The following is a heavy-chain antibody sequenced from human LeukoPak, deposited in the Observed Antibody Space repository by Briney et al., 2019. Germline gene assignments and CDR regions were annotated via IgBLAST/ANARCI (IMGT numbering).Heavy chain of an antibody. Sequence: SETLSLTCTVSGGSISSYYWSWIRQPPGKGLEWIGYISYSGSTNYNPSLKSRVTISVDTSKNQFSLKLSSVTAADTAVYYCVRRSYSSPFDYWGQGTLVTVSS. V-gene: IGHV4-59*08. CDR3: VRRSYSSPFDY. J-gene: IGHJ4*02. D-gene: IGHD6-19*01. CDR1: GGSISSYY. CDR2: ISYSGST.